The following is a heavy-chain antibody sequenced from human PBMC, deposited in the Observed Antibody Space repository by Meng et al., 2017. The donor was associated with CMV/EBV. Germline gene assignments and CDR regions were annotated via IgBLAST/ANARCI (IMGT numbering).Heavy chain of an antibody. V-gene: IGHV3-23*01. Sequence: GGSLRLSCAASGFTFSTYAMSWVRQAPGKGLEWVSSISGGGGSTYYADSVKGRFTISRDNSKNTPYLQMNSLRAEDTAVYYCAKRWNYLDYWGQGKMVTVSS. CDR2: ISGGGGST. D-gene: IGHD2-15*01. J-gene: IGHJ4*02. CDR1: GFTFSTYA. CDR3: AKRWNYLDY.